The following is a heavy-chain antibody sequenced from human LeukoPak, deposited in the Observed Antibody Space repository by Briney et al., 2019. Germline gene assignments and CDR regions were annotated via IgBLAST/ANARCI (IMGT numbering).Heavy chain of an antibody. CDR1: GYSISSGYY. CDR3: ARATGATGSYYYGMDV. V-gene: IGHV4-61*01. CDR2: IYYSGST. Sequence: SETPSLTCTVSGYSISSGYYWGWIRQPPGKGLEWIGYIYYSGSTNYNPSLKSRVTISVDTSKNQFSLKLSSMTAADTAVYYCARATGATGSYYYGMDVWGQGTTVTVSS. D-gene: IGHD1-26*01. J-gene: IGHJ6*02.